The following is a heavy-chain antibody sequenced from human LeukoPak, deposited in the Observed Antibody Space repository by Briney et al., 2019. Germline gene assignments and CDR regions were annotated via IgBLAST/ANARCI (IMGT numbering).Heavy chain of an antibody. CDR2: IWYDGSNK. Sequence: GGSLRLSCAASGITFSSYGMHWVRQAPGKGLEWVAVIWYDGSNKYYADSVKGRFTISRDNSKNTLYLQMNSLRAEDTAVYYCARDDDQSSSWFDAFDIWGQGTMVTVSS. J-gene: IGHJ3*02. CDR1: GITFSSYG. CDR3: ARDDDQSSSWFDAFDI. V-gene: IGHV3-33*01. D-gene: IGHD6-13*01.